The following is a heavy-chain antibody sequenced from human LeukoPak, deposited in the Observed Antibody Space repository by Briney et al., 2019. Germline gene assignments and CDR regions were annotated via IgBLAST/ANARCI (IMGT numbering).Heavy chain of an antibody. CDR2: IRYDGSNK. J-gene: IGHJ3*02. D-gene: IGHD2-2*01. CDR1: GFTFSSYG. V-gene: IGHV3-30*02. Sequence: GGSLRLSCAASGFTFSSYGMHWVRQAPGKGLEWVAFIRYDGSNKYYADSVKGRFTVSRDNSKNTLYLQMNSLRVEDTAVYYCARGGGGVVVPAAIDAFDIWGQGTMVTVSS. CDR3: ARGGGGVVVPAAIDAFDI.